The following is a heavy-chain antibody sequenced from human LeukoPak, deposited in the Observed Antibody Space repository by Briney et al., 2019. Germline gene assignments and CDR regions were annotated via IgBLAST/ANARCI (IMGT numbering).Heavy chain of an antibody. J-gene: IGHJ2*01. Sequence: QPGGSLRLSCAGSGFTFSSYAVHSVRQAPGKGLEWVAVILSIVNFEYYSHSVRGRFAISRDNAKNTVYLQMKSLTPEDTAVYYCARQGPPGQWYFDLWGRGGTLVTVSS. V-gene: IGHV3-30*09. CDR1: GFTFSSYA. CDR2: ILSIVNFE. CDR3: ARQGPPGQWYFDL.